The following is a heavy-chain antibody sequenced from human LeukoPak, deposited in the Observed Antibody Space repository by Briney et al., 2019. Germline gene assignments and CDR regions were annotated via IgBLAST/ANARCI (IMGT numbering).Heavy chain of an antibody. CDR3: ARTRYYDILTGYQYYFDY. D-gene: IGHD3-9*01. J-gene: IGHJ4*02. CDR1: GGTXSGYA. Sequence: SVKVSCKASGGTXSGYAISWVRQAPGQGLEWMGGIIPIFGTANYAQKFQGRVTITADESTSTAYMELSSLRSEDMAVYYCARTRYYDILTGYQYYFDYWGQGTLVTVSS. CDR2: IIPIFGTA. V-gene: IGHV1-69*13.